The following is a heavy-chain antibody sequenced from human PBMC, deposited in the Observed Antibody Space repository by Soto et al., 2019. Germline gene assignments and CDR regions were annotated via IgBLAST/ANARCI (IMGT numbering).Heavy chain of an antibody. V-gene: IGHV4-4*07. J-gene: IGHJ6*02. CDR3: ARDDSKRAVYLGVDV. Sequence: SETLSLTCTVSGGPISSYYWTWIRQPAGKGLEWIGRTDGTGGTNFNPSLRSRVTMSVDTSKRQFSLTLRSVTGADTAVYYCARDDSKRAVYLGVDVWGRGTTVT. CDR2: TDGTGGT. CDR1: GGPISSYY.